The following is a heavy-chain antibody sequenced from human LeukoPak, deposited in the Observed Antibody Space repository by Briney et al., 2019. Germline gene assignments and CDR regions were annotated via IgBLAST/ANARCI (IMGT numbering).Heavy chain of an antibody. CDR1: GFTFSSYV. V-gene: IGHV3-30*04. J-gene: IGHJ3*01. Sequence: GGSLRLSCAASGFTFSSYVMHWVRQAPGKGLEWVAIISYDGSNEYYADSVKGRFTISRDNSRSTVDLQMNSLRVEDTGIYYCARDEIPSGTWGQGTMVIVSS. CDR3: ARDEIPSGT. D-gene: IGHD6-25*01. CDR2: ISYDGSNE.